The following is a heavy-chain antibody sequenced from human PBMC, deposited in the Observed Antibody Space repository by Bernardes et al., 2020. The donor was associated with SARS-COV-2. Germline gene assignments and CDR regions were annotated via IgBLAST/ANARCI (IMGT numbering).Heavy chain of an antibody. Sequence: GGSLRLSCAASGFNFNHYGMHWVRQAPGKGLEWVAFISFDGSTQYYVDSVKGRFTISRVDSKNTLYLQMNSLRAEDTAVYFCARDRYGANDYWGQGTLVTVSS. V-gene: IGHV3-30*03. D-gene: IGHD4-17*01. CDR3: ARDRYGANDY. CDR2: ISFDGSTQ. CDR1: GFNFNHYG. J-gene: IGHJ4*02.